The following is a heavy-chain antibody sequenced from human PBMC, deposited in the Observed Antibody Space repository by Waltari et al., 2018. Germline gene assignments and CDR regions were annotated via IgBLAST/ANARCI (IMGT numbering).Heavy chain of an antibody. V-gene: IGHV3-20*04. CDR2: IKWSGART. CDR1: GFTFNEYG. Sequence: EVQLVESGGGMVRPGGSLRLSCAAFGFTFNEYGVSWLRQVPGKGLEWVSGIKWSGARTPYADSVMGRCTVSRYNAMNSLYLEMSSLRAEDTALYYCVREVFGSGWRESYFFDYWGQGTLVTVSS. D-gene: IGHD6-19*01. CDR3: VREVFGSGWRESYFFDY. J-gene: IGHJ4*02.